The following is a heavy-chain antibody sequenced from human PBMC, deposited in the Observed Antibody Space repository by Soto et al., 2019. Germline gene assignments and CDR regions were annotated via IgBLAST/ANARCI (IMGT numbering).Heavy chain of an antibody. CDR2: IIPIFGTA. CDR1: GGTFSSYA. D-gene: IGHD3-3*01. Sequence: SVKVSCKASGGTFSSYAISWVRQAPGQGLEWTGGIIPIFGTANYAQKFQGRVTITADESTSTAYMELSSLRSEDTAIYYCAKGGRRPDRITIFGVVKYYFDYWGQGTLVTVSS. J-gene: IGHJ4*02. CDR3: AKGGRRPDRITIFGVVKYYFDY. V-gene: IGHV1-69*13.